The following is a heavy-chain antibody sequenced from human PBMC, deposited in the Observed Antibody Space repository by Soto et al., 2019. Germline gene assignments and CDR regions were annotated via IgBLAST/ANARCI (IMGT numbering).Heavy chain of an antibody. CDR3: AKDVTISGWIYYYYGMDV. CDR1: GFTFSSYA. J-gene: IGHJ6*02. Sequence: EVQLLESVGGLVQPGGSLRLSCAASGFTFSSYAMSWVRQAPGKGLEWVSAISGSGGSTYYADSVKGRFTISRDNSKNTLYLQMNSLRAEDTAVYYCAKDVTISGWIYYYYGMDVWGQGTTVTVSS. D-gene: IGHD6-19*01. CDR2: ISGSGGST. V-gene: IGHV3-23*01.